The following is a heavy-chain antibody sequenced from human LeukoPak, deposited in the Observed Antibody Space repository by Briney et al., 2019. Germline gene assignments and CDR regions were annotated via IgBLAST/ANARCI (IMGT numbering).Heavy chain of an antibody. D-gene: IGHD3-22*01. CDR3: ARQAHHSSGCYYFDY. CDR1: GYTFTSYA. CDR2: ISGYNGNT. V-gene: IGHV1-18*01. J-gene: IGHJ4*02. Sequence: GASVKVSCKASGYTFTSYAISWVRQAPGQGLEWMGWISGYNGNTNYVQKLQGRVTMTTDTSTSTAYMELRSLRSDDTAVYYCARQAHHSSGCYYFDYWGQGTLVTVSS.